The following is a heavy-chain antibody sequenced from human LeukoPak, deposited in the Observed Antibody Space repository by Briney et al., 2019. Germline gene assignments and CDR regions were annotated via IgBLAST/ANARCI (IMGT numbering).Heavy chain of an antibody. CDR1: GFTFSSYA. CDR2: ISYDGSNK. V-gene: IGHV3-30-3*01. D-gene: IGHD1-1*01. Sequence: PGRSLRLSCAASGFTFSSYAMHWVRQAPGKGLEWVAVISYDGSNKYYADSVKGRFTISRDNSKNTLYLQMNSLRAEDTAVYYCARDPCTKYYFDYWGQGTLVTVSS. CDR3: ARDPCTKYYFDY. J-gene: IGHJ4*02.